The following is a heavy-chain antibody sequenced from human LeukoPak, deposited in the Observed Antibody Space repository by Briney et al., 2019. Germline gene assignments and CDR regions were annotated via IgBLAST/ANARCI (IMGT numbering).Heavy chain of an antibody. V-gene: IGHV4-34*01. CDR3: ARDRDVDTAMVTLV. Sequence: SETLSLTCAVYGGSFSGYYWSWIRQPPGKGLEWIGEINHSGSTYYNPSLKSRVTISVDTSKNQFSLKLSSVTAADTAVYYCARDRDVDTAMVTLVWGQGTLVTVSS. CDR1: GGSFSGYY. CDR2: INHSGST. D-gene: IGHD5-18*01. J-gene: IGHJ4*02.